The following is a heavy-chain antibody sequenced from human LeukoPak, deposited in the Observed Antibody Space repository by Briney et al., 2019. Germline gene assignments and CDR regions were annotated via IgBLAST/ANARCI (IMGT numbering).Heavy chain of an antibody. CDR1: GFTFSSYW. CDR2: INSDGSST. CDR3: ARDHRGSGSRYYYYMDV. Sequence: GGSLRLSCAASGFTFSSYWMHWVRQAPGKGLVWVSRINSDGSSTSYAGSVKGRFTTSRDNAKNTLYLQMNSLRAEDTAVYYCARDHRGSGSRYYYYMDVWGKGTTVTISS. J-gene: IGHJ6*03. D-gene: IGHD3-10*01. V-gene: IGHV3-74*01.